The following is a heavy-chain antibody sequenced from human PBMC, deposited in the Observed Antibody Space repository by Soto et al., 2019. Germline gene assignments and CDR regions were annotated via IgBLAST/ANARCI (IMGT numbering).Heavy chain of an antibody. Sequence: QVHLVQSGAEVKKPGASVNVSCKTSGYTFTRNGISWVRQAPGQGLEWMGWISPNSGNTRYALKLQDRVIMTTDTSTSTAYMELMSLRSDDAAVYYCGKDRDSNSWPSRDVWGPGITVTVSS. CDR2: ISPNSGNT. J-gene: IGHJ6*02. V-gene: IGHV1-18*01. CDR3: GKDRDSNSWPSRDV. CDR1: GYTFTRNG. D-gene: IGHD3-22*01.